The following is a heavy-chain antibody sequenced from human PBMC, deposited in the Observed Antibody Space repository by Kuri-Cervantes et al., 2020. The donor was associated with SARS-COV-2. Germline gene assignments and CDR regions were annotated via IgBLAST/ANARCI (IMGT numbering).Heavy chain of an antibody. Sequence: GSLRLSCAVYGGSFSGYYWSWIRQPPGKGLEWIGEINRSGSTNYNPSLKSRVTISVDTSKNQFSLKLSSVTAADTAVYYCARVPEGGYSFQHWGQGTLVTVSS. CDR1: GGSFSGYY. J-gene: IGHJ1*01. D-gene: IGHD6-13*01. CDR3: ARVPEGGYSFQH. CDR2: INRSGST. V-gene: IGHV4-34*01.